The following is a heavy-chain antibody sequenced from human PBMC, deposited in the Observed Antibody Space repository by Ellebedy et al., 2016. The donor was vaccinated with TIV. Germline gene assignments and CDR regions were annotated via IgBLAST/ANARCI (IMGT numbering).Heavy chain of an antibody. CDR2: IIPILGIA. V-gene: IGHV1-69*04. Sequence: AASVKVSCKASGGTFSSYAISWVRQAPGQGLEWMGRIIPILGIANYAQKFQGRVTITADKSTSTAYMELSSLRSEDTAVYYWARENPRYCSGGSCYYNWYFDLWGRGTLVTVSS. D-gene: IGHD2-15*01. CDR1: GGTFSSYA. J-gene: IGHJ2*01. CDR3: ARENPRYCSGGSCYYNWYFDL.